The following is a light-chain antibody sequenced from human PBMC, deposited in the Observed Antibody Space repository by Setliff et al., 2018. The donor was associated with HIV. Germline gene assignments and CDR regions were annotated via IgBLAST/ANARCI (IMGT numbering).Light chain of an antibody. CDR2: EVS. CDR1: SSDVGSYHL. V-gene: IGLV2-23*02. J-gene: IGLJ1*01. Sequence: QSVLTQPASVSGSPGQSITISCTGTSSDVGSYHLVSWYQQHPGKAPKLMIYEVSNRPSGVSNRFSGSKSGNTASLTISGLQAEDEADYYCCSYAGSSTYVFGTGTKVTVL. CDR3: CSYAGSSTYV.